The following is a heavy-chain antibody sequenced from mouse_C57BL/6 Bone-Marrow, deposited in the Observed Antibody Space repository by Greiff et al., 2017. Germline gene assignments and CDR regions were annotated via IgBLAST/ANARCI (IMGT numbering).Heavy chain of an antibody. Sequence: QVQLKESGAELVKPGASVKLSCKASGYTFTSYYMYWVKQRPGQGLEWIGEINPSNGGTNYNEKFKSKATLTVDKSSSTAYMQHSSLTSEDSAVYYCTSWTYDCYFGYWGQGTTLTVSS. D-gene: IGHD2-4*01. J-gene: IGHJ2*01. CDR2: INPSNGGT. CDR3: TSWTYDCYFGY. V-gene: IGHV1S81*02. CDR1: GYTFTSYY.